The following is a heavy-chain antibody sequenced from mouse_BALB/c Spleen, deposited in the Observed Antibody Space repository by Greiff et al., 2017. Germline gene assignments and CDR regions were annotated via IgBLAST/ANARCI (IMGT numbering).Heavy chain of an antibody. CDR3: ARDGGFAY. CDR2: ISSGGSYT. V-gene: IGHV5-6*01. J-gene: IGHJ3*01. Sequence: EVQGVESGGDLVKPGGSLKLSCAASGFTFSSYGMSWVRQTPDKRLEWVATISSGGSYTYYPDTVTGRFTISRDNAKNTLYLEMSSLRSEDTAMYYCARDGGFAYWGQGTLVTVSA. CDR1: GFTFSSYG.